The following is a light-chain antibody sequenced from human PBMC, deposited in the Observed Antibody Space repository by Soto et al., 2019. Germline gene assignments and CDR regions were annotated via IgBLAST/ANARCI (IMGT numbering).Light chain of an antibody. V-gene: IGLV2-14*01. Sequence: QSVLTQPASVSGSPGQSITISCTGISGDIGAYNHVSWYQQHPGKAPKLAIYEVSNRPSGVSNRFSGSKSGNTASLTISGLQAEDEADYYCTSYTTDITWVFGGGTKLTVL. J-gene: IGLJ3*02. CDR2: EVS. CDR1: SGDIGAYNH. CDR3: TSYTTDITWV.